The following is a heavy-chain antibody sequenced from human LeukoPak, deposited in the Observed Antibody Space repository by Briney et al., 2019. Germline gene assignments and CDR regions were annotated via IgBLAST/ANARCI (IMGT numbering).Heavy chain of an antibody. D-gene: IGHD2-2*02. CDR1: GYSITSGYN. CDR2: IYHSGSA. Sequence: LETQSLTCTVSGYSITSGYNWAWIRQPPGKVLEWIGSIYHSGSAYYNPSLKSRVTISVDTSKNQFSLKLSSVTAADTAVYHCVRYCSSTTCYTRAVDYWGQGTLVTVSS. V-gene: IGHV4-38-2*02. J-gene: IGHJ4*02. CDR3: VRYCSSTTCYTRAVDY.